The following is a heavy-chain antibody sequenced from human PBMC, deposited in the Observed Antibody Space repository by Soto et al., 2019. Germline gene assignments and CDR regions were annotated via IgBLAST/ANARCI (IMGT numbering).Heavy chain of an antibody. CDR2: INWNSGFI. V-gene: IGHV3-9*01. D-gene: IGHD5-18*01. CDR3: AKDKGYRYGQNYYYYGMDV. J-gene: IGHJ6*02. CDR1: GFTFDDYA. Sequence: GGSLRLSCEASGFTFDDYAMHWVRQGPGKGLEWVSTINWNSGFIEYADSVKGRFTISRDNAKNSLYLQMSSLKLEDTAMYYCAKDKGYRYGQNYYYYGMDVWGQGTTVTVSS.